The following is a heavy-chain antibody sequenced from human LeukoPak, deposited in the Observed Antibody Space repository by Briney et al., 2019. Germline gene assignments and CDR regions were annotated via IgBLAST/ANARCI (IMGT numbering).Heavy chain of an antibody. CDR3: ARDRGYYDSSGYYPLGYGMDV. CDR2: ISSSSSYI. Sequence: PGGSLRLSCAASGFTFSSYSMNWVRQAPGKGLEWVSSISSSSSYIYYADSAKGRFTISRDNAKNSLYLQMNSLRAEDTAMYYCARDRGYYDSSGYYPLGYGMDVWGQGTTVTVSS. D-gene: IGHD3-22*01. V-gene: IGHV3-21*01. J-gene: IGHJ6*02. CDR1: GFTFSSYS.